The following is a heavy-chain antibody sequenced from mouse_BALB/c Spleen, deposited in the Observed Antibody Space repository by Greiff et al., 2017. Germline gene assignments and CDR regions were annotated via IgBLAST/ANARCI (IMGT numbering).Heavy chain of an antibody. Sequence: QVQLQQSGAELVRPGVSVKISCKGSGYTFTDYAMHWVKQSHAKSLEWIGVISTYYGDASYNQKFKGKATMTVDKSSSTAYMELARLTSEDSAIYYCARRGQLGLQYYFDYWGQGTTLTVSS. D-gene: IGHD3-1*01. CDR2: ISTYYGDA. CDR3: ARRGQLGLQYYFDY. J-gene: IGHJ2*01. CDR1: GYTFTDYA. V-gene: IGHV1S137*01.